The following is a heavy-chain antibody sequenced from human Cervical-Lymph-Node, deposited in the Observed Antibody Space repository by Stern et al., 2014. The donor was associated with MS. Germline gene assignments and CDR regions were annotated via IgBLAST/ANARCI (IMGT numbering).Heavy chain of an antibody. Sequence: QVQLVESGPGLVKPSETLSLTCTVSGGSISSYYWSWIRQPPGKGLEWIGYIYYRGSTNYNPSLKSRVTISVDTSKTQFSLKLSSVTAADTAVYFCARGYSSSWYWFDSWGQGTQVTVSS. CDR2: IYYRGST. D-gene: IGHD6-13*01. J-gene: IGHJ5*01. CDR3: ARGYSSSWYWFDS. V-gene: IGHV4-59*01. CDR1: GGSISSYY.